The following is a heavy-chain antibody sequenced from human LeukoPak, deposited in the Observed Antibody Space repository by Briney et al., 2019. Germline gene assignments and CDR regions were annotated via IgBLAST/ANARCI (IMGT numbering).Heavy chain of an antibody. D-gene: IGHD6-6*01. CDR2: IYYSGRT. CDR3: VRDRVEYSSSPDVFDI. J-gene: IGHJ3*02. CDR1: GGSISSHY. V-gene: IGHV4-59*11. Sequence: SETLSLTCTVSGGSISSHYWSWIRQPPGKGLEWIGYIYYSGRTNYNPSLKSRVTISVDTAKNQFSLKLSSVTAAGTAVYCGVRDRVEYSSSPDVFDIWGQGTMVTVSS.